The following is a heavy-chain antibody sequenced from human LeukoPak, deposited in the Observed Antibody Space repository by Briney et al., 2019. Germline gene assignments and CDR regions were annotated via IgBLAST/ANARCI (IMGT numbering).Heavy chain of an antibody. CDR3: AKNDYGGNLPSIP. V-gene: IGHV4-34*08. J-gene: IGHJ5*02. CDR2: ITRSGST. Sequence: GSLRLSCAASGLTSSSYEMNWVRQAPGKGLEWIGEITRSGSTNYNPSLKSRVTISVDTSKDQFSLKLSSVTAADTAVYYCAKNDYGGNLPSIPWGQGTLVTVSS. D-gene: IGHD4-23*01. CDR1: GLTSSSYE.